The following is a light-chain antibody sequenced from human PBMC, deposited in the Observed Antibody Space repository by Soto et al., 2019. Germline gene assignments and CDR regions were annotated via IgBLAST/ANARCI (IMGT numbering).Light chain of an antibody. V-gene: IGKV3-15*01. J-gene: IGKJ5*01. CDR2: DTA. CDR3: QQYSKWPT. Sequence: EIVMTQSPATLSVSPGERATLSCRASESVSGNLAWYQQKPGQAPRLLIYDTASRATAIPARFSGSGSGTEFTLTISSLLSEDFAVYYCQQYSKWPTFGQGTRLEI. CDR1: ESVSGN.